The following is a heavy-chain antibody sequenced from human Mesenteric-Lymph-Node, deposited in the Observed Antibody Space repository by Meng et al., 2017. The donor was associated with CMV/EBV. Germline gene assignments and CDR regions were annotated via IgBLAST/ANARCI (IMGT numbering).Heavy chain of an antibody. CDR2: ISTYNGNT. Sequence: ASVQVSCKTSRGTFSSYTVTWVRQAPGQGLAWMGWISTYNGNTNNAQKFQGRVTMTTDTSTTTAYLELRSLSVDDTAVYYCTRGLGASYFYGMDVWGQGTTVTVSS. D-gene: IGHD3-16*01. V-gene: IGHV1-18*01. J-gene: IGHJ6*02. CDR1: RGTFSSYT. CDR3: TRGLGASYFYGMDV.